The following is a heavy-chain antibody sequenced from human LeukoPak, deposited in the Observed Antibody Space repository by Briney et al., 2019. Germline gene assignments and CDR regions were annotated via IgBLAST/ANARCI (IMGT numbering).Heavy chain of an antibody. CDR3: ARSDILTGYYYFDY. V-gene: IGHV3-33*01. J-gene: IGHJ4*02. D-gene: IGHD3-9*01. CDR1: GFTFSSYG. Sequence: PGGSLRLSCAASGFTFSSYGMHWVRQAPGKGLEWVAVIWYDGSNKYYADSVKGRLTISRDNSKNTLYLQMNSLRAEDTAVYYCARSDILTGYYYFDYWGQGTLVTVSS. CDR2: IWYDGSNK.